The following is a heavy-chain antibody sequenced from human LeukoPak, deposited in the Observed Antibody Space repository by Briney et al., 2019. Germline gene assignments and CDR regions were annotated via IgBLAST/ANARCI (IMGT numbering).Heavy chain of an antibody. V-gene: IGHV1-18*01. J-gene: IGHJ4*02. Sequence: ASVKVSCKASGYTFTSYGISWVRQAPGQGLEWMGWISAYNGNTNYAQKLQGRVTMTTDTSTSTAYMELRSLRSDDTAVYYCARATARGLSSWYGQYYFDYWGQGTLVTVSS. CDR3: ARATARGLSSWYGQYYFDY. CDR1: GYTFTSYG. D-gene: IGHD6-13*01. CDR2: ISAYNGNT.